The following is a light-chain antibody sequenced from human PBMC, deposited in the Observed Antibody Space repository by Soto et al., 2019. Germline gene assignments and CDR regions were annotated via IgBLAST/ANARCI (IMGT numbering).Light chain of an antibody. CDR3: QSYDRSLSGYVV. Sequence: QSVLTQPPSVSGAPGQRVTISCTGTSSNIGAGYDVNWYQQLPGIAPKLLIYRNNNRPSGVPDRFSGSKSGNSASLAIPGLQAVEEADYSCQSYDRSLSGYVVFGGRTKLTVL. J-gene: IGLJ2*01. V-gene: IGLV1-40*01. CDR2: RNN. CDR1: SSNIGAGYD.